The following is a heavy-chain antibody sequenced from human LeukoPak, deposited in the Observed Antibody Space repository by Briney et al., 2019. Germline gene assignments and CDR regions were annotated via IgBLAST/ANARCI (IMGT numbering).Heavy chain of an antibody. V-gene: IGHV3-30*02. J-gene: IGHJ4*02. D-gene: IGHD3-22*01. CDR3: AKDSGYYYDSSGYFDY. Sequence: QTGGSLRLSCAASGFTFSSYGMSWVRQAPGKGLEWVAFIRYDGSNKYYADSVKGRFTISRDNSKNTLYLQMNSLRAEDTAVYYCAKDSGYYYDSSGYFDYWGQGTLVTVSS. CDR2: IRYDGSNK. CDR1: GFTFSSYG.